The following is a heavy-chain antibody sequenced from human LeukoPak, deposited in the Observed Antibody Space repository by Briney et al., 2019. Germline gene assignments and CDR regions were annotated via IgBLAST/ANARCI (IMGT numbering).Heavy chain of an antibody. CDR1: GFTVNDYY. D-gene: IGHD6-13*01. V-gene: IGHV3-11*01. CDR3: AREAAAGAFDS. Sequence: GGSLRLSCAASGFTVNDYYMSWIRQAPGKGLEWVSDIGSSDNIISYANSVKGRFAISRDFAKNSLYLQMNSLRADDTAVYYCAREAAAGAFDSWGQGTLVTVSS. J-gene: IGHJ4*02. CDR2: IGSSDNII.